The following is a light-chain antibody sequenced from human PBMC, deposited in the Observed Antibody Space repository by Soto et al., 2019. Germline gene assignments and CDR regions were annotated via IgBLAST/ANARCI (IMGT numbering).Light chain of an antibody. CDR2: DAS. J-gene: IGKJ1*01. V-gene: IGKV1-5*01. CDR1: QSISSW. CDR3: QQYNRYPRT. Sequence: DIQMTQSPSTLSASVGDRVTITCRASQSISSWLAWYQQKPGKASKLLIYDASSLESGVPSRFSGSGSGTEFTLTISSLQPDDFATYYCQQYNRYPRTFGQGTKVEIK.